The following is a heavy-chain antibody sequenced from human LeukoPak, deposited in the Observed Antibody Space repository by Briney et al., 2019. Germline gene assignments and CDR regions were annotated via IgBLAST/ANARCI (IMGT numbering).Heavy chain of an antibody. V-gene: IGHV4-34*01. CDR3: ARVSRYGGLAFDI. D-gene: IGHD4-17*01. Sequence: SETLSLTCAVYGGSFSGYYWSWVRQPPGKGLEWIGEINHSGSTNYNPSLKSRVTISVDTSKNQFSLKLSSVTAADTAVYYCARVSRYGGLAFDIWGQGTMVTVSS. CDR1: GGSFSGYY. J-gene: IGHJ3*02. CDR2: INHSGST.